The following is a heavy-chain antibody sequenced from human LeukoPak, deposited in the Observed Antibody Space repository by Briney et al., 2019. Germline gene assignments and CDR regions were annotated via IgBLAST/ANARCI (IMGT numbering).Heavy chain of an antibody. V-gene: IGHV5-51*01. CDR2: IYPGDSDT. CDR3: ARGWGGNVAGDWFDP. Sequence: GESLKISCKGSGYSFTSYWIGWVRQMPGKGLGWVGIIYPGDSDTRYSPSFQGQVTNSADKSISTDYLQWSSLKASDTAMYYCARGWGGNVAGDWFDPWGQGTLVTVSS. J-gene: IGHJ5*02. CDR1: GYSFTSYW. D-gene: IGHD3-16*01.